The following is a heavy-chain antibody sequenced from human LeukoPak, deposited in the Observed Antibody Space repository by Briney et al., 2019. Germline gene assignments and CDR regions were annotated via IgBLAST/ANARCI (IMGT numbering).Heavy chain of an antibody. CDR1: GFTFSSYA. J-gene: IGHJ3*02. CDR3: TSPIVVPDAFDI. D-gene: IGHD2-2*01. V-gene: IGHV3-23*01. CDR2: ISGSGGST. Sequence: TGGSLRLSCAASGFTFSSYAMSWVRQAPGKGLEWVSAISGSGGSTYYADSVKGRFTISRDNSKNTLYLQMNSLKTEDTAVYYCTSPIVVPDAFDIWGQGTMVTVSS.